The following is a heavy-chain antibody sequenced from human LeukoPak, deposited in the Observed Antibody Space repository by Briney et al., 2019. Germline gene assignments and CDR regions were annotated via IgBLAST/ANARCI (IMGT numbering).Heavy chain of an antibody. CDR3: ARERAAAGLIRFDY. D-gene: IGHD6-13*01. J-gene: IGHJ4*02. Sequence: PSETLSLTCTVSGGSISSYYWSWIRQPPGKGLEWIGYIYYSGSTNYNPSLKSRVTISVDTSKNQFSLKLSSVTAADTAVYYCARERAAAGLIRFDYWGQGTLVTVSS. V-gene: IGHV4-59*01. CDR1: GGSISSYY. CDR2: IYYSGST.